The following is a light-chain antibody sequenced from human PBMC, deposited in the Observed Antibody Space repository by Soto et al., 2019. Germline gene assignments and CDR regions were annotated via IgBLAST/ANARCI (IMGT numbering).Light chain of an antibody. J-gene: IGKJ1*01. V-gene: IGKV3-15*01. Sequence: RVMTQSPAILSVSPGERATLSCRASQSVTSNLAWYQHKPGQAPRLLLYGASTRATGIPARFSGSGSGTEFTLTISSLQPEDFAVYYCHQYDTWPLTWTFGQGTKVDIK. CDR2: GAS. CDR1: QSVTSN. CDR3: HQYDTWPLTWT.